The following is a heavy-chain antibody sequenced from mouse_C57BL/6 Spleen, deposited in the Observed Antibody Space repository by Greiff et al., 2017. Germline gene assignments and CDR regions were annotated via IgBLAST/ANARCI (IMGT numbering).Heavy chain of an antibody. CDR3: ARSWALITTVVHYFDY. Sequence: EVKLQESGPELVKPGASVKISCKASGYSFTGYYMNWVKQSPETSLEWIGEINPSTGGTTYNQKFKAKATLTVDKSSSTAYMQLKSLTSEDSAVYYCARSWALITTVVHYFDYWGQGTTLTVSS. J-gene: IGHJ2*01. D-gene: IGHD1-1*01. V-gene: IGHV1-42*01. CDR1: GYSFTGYY. CDR2: INPSTGGT.